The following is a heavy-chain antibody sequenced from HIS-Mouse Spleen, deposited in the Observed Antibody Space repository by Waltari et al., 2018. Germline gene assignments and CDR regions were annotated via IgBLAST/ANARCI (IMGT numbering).Heavy chain of an antibody. Sequence: QVQLQELGPGLVKPSQTLSLTCTVSGGSISSGGYYWSWIRQHPGKGLEWNWYIYYTGSTYYNPALKSRVTISVDTSKNQFSLKLSSVTAADTAVYYCARSPYYDFWSGYSDNWFDPWGQGTLVTVSS. D-gene: IGHD3-3*01. CDR2: IYYTGST. CDR3: ARSPYYDFWSGYSDNWFDP. V-gene: IGHV4-31*03. CDR1: GGSISSGGYY. J-gene: IGHJ5*02.